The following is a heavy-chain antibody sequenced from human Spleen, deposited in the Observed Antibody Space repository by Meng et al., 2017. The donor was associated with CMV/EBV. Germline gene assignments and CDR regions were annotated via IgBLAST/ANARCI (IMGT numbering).Heavy chain of an antibody. D-gene: IGHD5-18*01. Sequence: QVQVVQAGAQVKKPGAQVQASCKASDYTFNRNGISWVRQAPGQGLEWMGWISAYNGNTKYAQKLQGRVTMTTDTSTSTAYMELSSLRSEDTAVYYCARGTGYSYDEGLKYYFDYWGQGTLVTVSS. J-gene: IGHJ4*02. CDR3: ARGTGYSYDEGLKYYFDY. CDR2: ISAYNGNT. V-gene: IGHV1-18*01. CDR1: DYTFNRNG.